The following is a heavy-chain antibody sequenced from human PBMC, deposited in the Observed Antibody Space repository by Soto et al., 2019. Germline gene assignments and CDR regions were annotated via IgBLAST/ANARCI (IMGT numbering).Heavy chain of an antibody. J-gene: IGHJ5*02. CDR2: ISGGGDRT. V-gene: IGHV3-23*01. Sequence: GGSLRLSCAASGFTFSSSWMHWVRQAPGKGLEWVSTISGGGDRTYYAESVKGRFTVSRDNFKNMMYLQINSLRAEDTAVYYCAKDQAVVVAAANWFDPWGQGTQVTVSS. D-gene: IGHD2-15*01. CDR3: AKDQAVVVAAANWFDP. CDR1: GFTFSSSW.